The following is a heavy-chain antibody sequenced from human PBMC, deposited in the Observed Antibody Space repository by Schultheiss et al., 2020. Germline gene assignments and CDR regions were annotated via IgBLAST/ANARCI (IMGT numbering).Heavy chain of an antibody. CDR1: GGSVSSGSYY. CDR3: ARLGYCSGGSCYSTLFDP. Sequence: GSLRLSCTVSGGSVSSGSYYWSWIRQPPGKGLEWIGFIYNTGSTNYNPSLKSRVTISVDTSKNQFSLKLSSVTAADTAVYYCARLGYCSGGSCYSTLFDPWGQGTLVTVSS. CDR2: IYNTGST. J-gene: IGHJ5*02. D-gene: IGHD2-15*01. V-gene: IGHV4-61*01.